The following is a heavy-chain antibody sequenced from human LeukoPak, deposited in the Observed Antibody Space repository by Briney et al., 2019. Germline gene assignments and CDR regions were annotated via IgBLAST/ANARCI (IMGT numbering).Heavy chain of an antibody. D-gene: IGHD1-14*01. V-gene: IGHV3-74*01. CDR2: INPGGSSI. Sequence: GRSLRLSCAASGFTFSSYWMHWVRQVPGKGLVWIARINPGGSSITYADSVKGRFTISRDNAKNTLYLQMDSLRAEDTGVYYCARSNQADDYWGQGTLVTVSS. CDR3: ARSNQADDY. J-gene: IGHJ4*02. CDR1: GFTFSSYW.